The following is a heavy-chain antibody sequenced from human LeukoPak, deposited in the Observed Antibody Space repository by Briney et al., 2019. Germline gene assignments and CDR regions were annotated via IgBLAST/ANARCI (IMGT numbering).Heavy chain of an antibody. CDR2: ISYSGST. V-gene: IGHV4-39*01. J-gene: IGHJ6*03. CDR3: ARHSGTYFSYYYMDV. CDR1: GDSISSSSYY. D-gene: IGHD1-26*01. Sequence: SETLSLTCTVSGDSISSSSYYWGWIRQPPGKGLEWIGSISYSGSTYYNPSLKSRVTISVDTSKNQFSLKLSSVTAADTAVYYCARHSGTYFSYYYMDVWGKGTTVTISS.